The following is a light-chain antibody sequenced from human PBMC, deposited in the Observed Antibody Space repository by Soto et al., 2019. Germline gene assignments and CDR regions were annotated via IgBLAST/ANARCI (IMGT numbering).Light chain of an antibody. V-gene: IGLV1-40*01. J-gene: IGLJ2*01. CDR3: QSYDSSLSGTVV. CDR2: GNS. Sequence: QSVLTQPPSVSGAPGQRVTISCTGSSSNIGAGYDVHWYQQLPGTAPKLLIYGNSNRPSGVPDRFSGSKSGTSASLAITGLQAEDEADYSCQSYDSSLSGTVVFGGGTNLTVL. CDR1: SSNIGAGYD.